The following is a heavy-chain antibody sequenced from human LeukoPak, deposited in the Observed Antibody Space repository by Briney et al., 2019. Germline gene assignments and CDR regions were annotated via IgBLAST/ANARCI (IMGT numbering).Heavy chain of an antibody. Sequence: ASVKVSCKASGYTFIDYYMHWVRQAPGQGLEWMGIINPRGGSTTYAQNFRGRVTMTRDTSTSTLYMELSSLTYEDTAVYYCARKRTDGYISYCFDYWGQGTLVTVVS. CDR2: INPRGGST. CDR1: GYTFIDYY. D-gene: IGHD5-24*01. V-gene: IGHV1-46*01. CDR3: ARKRTDGYISYCFDY. J-gene: IGHJ4*02.